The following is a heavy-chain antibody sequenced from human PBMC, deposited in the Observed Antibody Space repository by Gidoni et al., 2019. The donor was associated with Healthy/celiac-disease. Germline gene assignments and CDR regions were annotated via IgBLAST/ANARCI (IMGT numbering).Heavy chain of an antibody. V-gene: IGHV3-48*03. J-gene: IGHJ4*02. Sequence: EVQLVESGGGLVQPGGSLRLSCAASGFPFSSSEMNWVRQAPGKGLEWVSYISSSGSTIYYADSVKGRFTISRDNAKNSLYLQMNSLRAEDTAVYYCARCYYDFWSGYYTYFDYWGQGTLVTVSS. CDR2: ISSSGSTI. CDR1: GFPFSSSE. CDR3: ARCYYDFWSGYYTYFDY. D-gene: IGHD3-3*01.